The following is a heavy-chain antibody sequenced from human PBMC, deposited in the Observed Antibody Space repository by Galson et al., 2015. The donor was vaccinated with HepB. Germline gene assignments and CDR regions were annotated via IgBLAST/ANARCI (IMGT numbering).Heavy chain of an antibody. Sequence: SVKVSCKASGYTFTSYAMHWVRQAPGQRLEWMGWINAGNGNTKYSQKFQGRVTISRDTSASTAYMELSSLRSEDTAVYYCAGAATYYYYGMDVWGRGTTVTVSS. D-gene: IGHD2-15*01. CDR2: INAGNGNT. CDR3: AGAATYYYYGMDV. CDR1: GYTFTSYA. V-gene: IGHV1-3*01. J-gene: IGHJ6*02.